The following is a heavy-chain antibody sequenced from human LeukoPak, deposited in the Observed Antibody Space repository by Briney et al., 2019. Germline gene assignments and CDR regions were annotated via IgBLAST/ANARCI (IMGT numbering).Heavy chain of an antibody. J-gene: IGHJ4*02. CDR1: GFTFSSYA. Sequence: PGGSLRLSCAASGFTFSSYAMSWVRQAPGKGLEWVSAISGSGGSTYYADSVKGRFTISRDNSKNTLYLQMNSLRAEDTAVYYCARERGEYYYDSSGYYYGYWGQGTLVTVSS. CDR3: ARERGEYYYDSSGYYYGY. CDR2: ISGSGGST. D-gene: IGHD3-22*01. V-gene: IGHV3-23*01.